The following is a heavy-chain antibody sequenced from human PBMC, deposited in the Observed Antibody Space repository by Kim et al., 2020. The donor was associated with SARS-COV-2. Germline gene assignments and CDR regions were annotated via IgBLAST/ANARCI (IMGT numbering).Heavy chain of an antibody. CDR3: ARLLVVGRTFDY. D-gene: IGHD2-21*01. Sequence: SETLSLTCTVSGGSISSSSYYWGWIRQPPGKGLEWIATIYYSGSTYYNPSLNIRVTISVDTSKNQFSLNLTSVSAADTAIYYCARLLVVGRTFDYWGQGTLVTVSS. J-gene: IGHJ4*02. CDR1: GGSISSSSYY. CDR2: IYYSGST. V-gene: IGHV4-39*01.